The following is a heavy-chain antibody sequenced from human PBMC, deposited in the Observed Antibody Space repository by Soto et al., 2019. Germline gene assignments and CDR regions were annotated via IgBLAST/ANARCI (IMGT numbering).Heavy chain of an antibody. J-gene: IGHJ4*02. CDR3: ARAFCTSSACSRGHFDF. Sequence: GGSLSLSCAASGFTFSNYAMTWVRQAPGKGLEWVSSISGSGTNAYLADAVKGRFTISRDNSKNTLYVQMDSLRADDTAVYFCARAFCTSSACSRGHFDFWGQGTLVTVSS. D-gene: IGHD2-2*01. CDR2: ISGSGTNA. V-gene: IGHV3-23*01. CDR1: GFTFSNYA.